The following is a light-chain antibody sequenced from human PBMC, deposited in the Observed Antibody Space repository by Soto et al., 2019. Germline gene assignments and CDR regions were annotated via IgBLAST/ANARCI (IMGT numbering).Light chain of an antibody. CDR3: HQRQSWPRT. Sequence: EILMTQSPATLSVSPGEEATLSCRASQYINTRLAWYQHRPGQAPRLLIYQTSIRAAGIPARFSASGSGTDFTLTISDVQPEDFALYYCHQRQSWPRTFGQGTKVDIK. CDR2: QTS. J-gene: IGKJ1*01. V-gene: IGKV3D-15*03. CDR1: QYINTR.